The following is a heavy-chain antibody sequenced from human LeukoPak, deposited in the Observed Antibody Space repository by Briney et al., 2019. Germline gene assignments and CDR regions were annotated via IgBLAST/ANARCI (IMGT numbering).Heavy chain of an antibody. J-gene: IGHJ6*02. CDR3: ARALRIAARRALDYYYGTDV. D-gene: IGHD6-6*01. CDR1: GGSFSGYY. CDR2: INHSGST. Sequence: PSETLSLTCAVYGGSFSGYYWSWIRQPPGKGLEWIGEINHSGSTNYNPSLKSRVTISVDTSKNQFSLKLSSVTAADTAVYYCARALRIAARRALDYYYGTDVWGQGTTVTVSS. V-gene: IGHV4-34*01.